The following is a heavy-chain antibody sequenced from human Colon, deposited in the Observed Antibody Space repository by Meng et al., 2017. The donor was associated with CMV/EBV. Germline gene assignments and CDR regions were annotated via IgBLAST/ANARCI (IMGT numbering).Heavy chain of an antibody. D-gene: IGHD6-19*01. Sequence: FSFSSYAMSWVRQAPGKGLRWIASISDSGDETYYEDSVKGRFTISRDNPRNTVYLQMHRLTAEDTAMYYCAKSFTNVIPVAGRGLFDPWGRGTLVTVSS. CDR3: AKSFTNVIPVAGRGLFDP. CDR2: ISDSGDET. J-gene: IGHJ5*02. CDR1: FSFSSYA. V-gene: IGHV3-23*01.